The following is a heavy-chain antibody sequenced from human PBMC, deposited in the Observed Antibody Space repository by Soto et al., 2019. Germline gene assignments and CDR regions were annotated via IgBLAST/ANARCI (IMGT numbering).Heavy chain of an antibody. CDR1: GFAFSTHA. J-gene: IGHJ6*02. V-gene: IGHV3-23*01. CDR2: FSGSGGNI. D-gene: IGHD1-26*01. CDR3: AKDPPWTVGPLAMDV. Sequence: LXLSCVASGFAFSTHAMSWVRQAPGKGLEWVSTFSGSGGNIYYAESVKGRLTISRDDSKNTLYLQMNSLRVEDTAVYYCAKDPPWTVGPLAMDVWGQGTTVTVSS.